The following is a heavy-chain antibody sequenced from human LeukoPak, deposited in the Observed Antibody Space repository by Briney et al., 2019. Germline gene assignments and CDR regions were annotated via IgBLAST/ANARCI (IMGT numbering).Heavy chain of an antibody. V-gene: IGHV3-21*01. J-gene: IGHJ4*02. CDR2: ISSSSSYI. Sequence: GGSLRLSCAASGFTFSSYSMNWVHQAPGKGLEWVSSISSSSSYIYYADSVKGRFTISRDNAKNSLYLQMNSLRAEDTAVYYCARGPRTVTRVGYWGQGTLVTVSS. CDR1: GFTFSSYS. D-gene: IGHD4-17*01. CDR3: ARGPRTVTRVGY.